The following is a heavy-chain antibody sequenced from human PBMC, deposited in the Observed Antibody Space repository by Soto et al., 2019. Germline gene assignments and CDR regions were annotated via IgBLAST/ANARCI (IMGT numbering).Heavy chain of an antibody. Sequence: QITLKESGPTLVKPTQTLTLTCTFSGFSLSTSGVGVGWIRQPPGKALEWLALIYWDDDKRYSPSLKSRLTITKDTSKNQVVLTMTNMYPVDTSTYYCAHLDSSGYYDYWGQGTLVTVSS. J-gene: IGHJ4*02. CDR2: IYWDDDK. D-gene: IGHD3-22*01. CDR1: GFSLSTSGVG. CDR3: AHLDSSGYYDY. V-gene: IGHV2-5*02.